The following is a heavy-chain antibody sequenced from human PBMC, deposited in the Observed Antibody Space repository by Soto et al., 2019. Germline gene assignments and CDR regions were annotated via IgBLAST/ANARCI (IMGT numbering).Heavy chain of an antibody. CDR3: AKANHYYYFAY. CDR2: ISGSGGIT. J-gene: IGHJ4*02. Sequence: EVQLLESGGGLVQPGGSLRLSCAASGLTFSSYAMSWVRQAPGKGLEWVSGISGSGGITTYADSVKGRFTISRDNSKNSLYLQLHSLRAEDTAVYYCAKANHYYYFAYWGPGPLVTVSS. CDR1: GLTFSSYA. D-gene: IGHD1-26*01. V-gene: IGHV3-23*01.